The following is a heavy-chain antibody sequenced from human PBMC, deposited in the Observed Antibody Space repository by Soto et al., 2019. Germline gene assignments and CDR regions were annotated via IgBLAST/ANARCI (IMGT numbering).Heavy chain of an antibody. CDR3: ARDRSGYSSGGYYFDY. Sequence: SVKVSCKASGGTFSSYAISWVRQAPGQGLEWMGGIIPIFGTANYAQKFQGRVTITADESTSTAYMELSSLRSEDTAVYYCARDRSGYSSGGYYFDYWGQGTLVTVSS. D-gene: IGHD6-19*01. CDR1: GGTFSSYA. V-gene: IGHV1-69*13. J-gene: IGHJ4*02. CDR2: IIPIFGTA.